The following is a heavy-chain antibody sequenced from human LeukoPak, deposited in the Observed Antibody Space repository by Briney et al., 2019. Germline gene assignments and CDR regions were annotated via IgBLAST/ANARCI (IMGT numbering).Heavy chain of an antibody. CDR3: ARDQFCSGGSCHYYGMDV. D-gene: IGHD2-15*01. J-gene: IGHJ6*02. V-gene: IGHV3-7*01. CDR1: GFALSSHW. Sequence: GGSLRLSCAASGFALSSHWMTWVRQVPGRGPEWVANVNRDGSETYYLDSVTGRFTISRDNAKNSLYLQMNSLRAEDTAVYYCARDQFCSGGSCHYYGMDVWGQGTTVTVSS. CDR2: VNRDGSET.